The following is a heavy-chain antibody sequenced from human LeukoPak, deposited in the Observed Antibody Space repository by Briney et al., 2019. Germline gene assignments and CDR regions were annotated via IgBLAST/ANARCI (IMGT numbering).Heavy chain of an antibody. V-gene: IGHV3-23*01. CDR2: ISGSGGST. D-gene: IGHD6-13*01. J-gene: IGHJ4*02. CDR3: AKDLGGSSSNGDH. CDR1: GFTFSSYS. Sequence: PGGSLRLSCAASGFTFSSYSMNWVRQAPGKGLEWVSAISGSGGSTYYADSVKGRFTISRDNSKNTLYLQMNSLRAEDTAVYYCAKDLGGSSSNGDHWGQGTLVTVSS.